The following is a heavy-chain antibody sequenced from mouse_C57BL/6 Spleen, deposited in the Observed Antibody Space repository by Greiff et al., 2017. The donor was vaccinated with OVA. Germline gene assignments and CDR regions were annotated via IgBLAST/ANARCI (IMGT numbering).Heavy chain of an antibody. CDR3: ARYTTVVDYAMDY. Sequence: QVQLQQPGAELVRPGPSVKLSCKASGYTFTSYWMHWVKQRPGQSLEWIGVIDPSDSYTNYNQKFKGKATLTVDTSSSTAYMQLSSLTSEDSAVYYCARYTTVVDYAMDYWGQGTSVTVSS. CDR1: GYTFTSYW. J-gene: IGHJ4*01. D-gene: IGHD1-1*01. V-gene: IGHV1-59*01. CDR2: IDPSDSYT.